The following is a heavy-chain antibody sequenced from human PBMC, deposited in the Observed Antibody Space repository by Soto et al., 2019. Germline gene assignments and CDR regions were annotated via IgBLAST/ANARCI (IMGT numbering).Heavy chain of an antibody. CDR1: GDSVSSHSAA. J-gene: IGHJ5*02. Sequence: PSQTLSLTCAISGDSVSSHSAAWNWIRQSPSRGLEWLGRTYYRSKWYNDYAVSVKSRITINPDTSKNQFSLQLNSVTPEDTAVYYCARNYYTVVTLPTRLNWFDPWGQGTLVTVSS. V-gene: IGHV6-1*01. CDR3: ARNYYTVVTLPTRLNWFDP. D-gene: IGHD3-3*01. CDR2: TYYRSKWYN.